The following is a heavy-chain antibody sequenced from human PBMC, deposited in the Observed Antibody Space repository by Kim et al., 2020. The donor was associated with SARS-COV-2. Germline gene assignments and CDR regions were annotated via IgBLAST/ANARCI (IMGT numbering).Heavy chain of an antibody. D-gene: IGHD1-26*01. CDR1: GYTFTSYY. CDR3: ARDSSIVGATGYYYYGMDV. Sequence: ASVKVSCKASGYTFTSYYMHWVRQAPGQGLEWMGIINPSGGSTSYAQKFQGRVTMTRDTSTSTVYMELSSLRSEDTAVYYCARDSSIVGATGYYYYGMDVWGPGTTVTVSS. V-gene: IGHV1-46*01. CDR2: INPSGGST. J-gene: IGHJ6*02.